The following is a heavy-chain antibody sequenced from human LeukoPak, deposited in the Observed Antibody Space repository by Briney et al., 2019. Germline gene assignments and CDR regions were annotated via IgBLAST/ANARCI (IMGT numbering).Heavy chain of an antibody. CDR3: ARELANWFDP. V-gene: IGHV4-39*07. D-gene: IGHD1-1*01. Sequence: SETLSLTCTVSGGSISSSSYYWGWIRQPPGKGLEWIGSIYYSGSTNYNPSLKSRVTISVDTSKNQFSLKLSSVTAADTAVYYCARELANWFDPWGQGTLVTVSS. J-gene: IGHJ5*02. CDR1: GGSISSSSYY. CDR2: IYYSGST.